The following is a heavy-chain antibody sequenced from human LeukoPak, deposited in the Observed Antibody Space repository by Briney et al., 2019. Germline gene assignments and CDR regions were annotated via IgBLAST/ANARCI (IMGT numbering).Heavy chain of an antibody. CDR1: GGTFSSYA. CDR3: ASADYYDSSGPNWFDP. D-gene: IGHD3-22*01. Sequence: SVKVSCKASGGTFSSYAISWVRQAPGQGLEWMGGIIPIFGTANYAQRFQGRVTITADESTSTAYMELSSLRSEDTAVYYCASADYYDSSGPNWFDPWGQGTLVTVS. CDR2: IIPIFGTA. V-gene: IGHV1-69*13. J-gene: IGHJ5*02.